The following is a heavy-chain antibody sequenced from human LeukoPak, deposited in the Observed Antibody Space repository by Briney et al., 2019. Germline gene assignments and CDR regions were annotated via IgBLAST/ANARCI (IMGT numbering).Heavy chain of an antibody. V-gene: IGHV3-30*02. Sequence: HPGGSLRLSCAASGFTFSSYGMHWVRQAPGKGLEGVAFIRYDGGHKYYADSVKGRFTISRDNSKNTLDLQMNSLRAEDTAVYYCAKDGLAATIFEGNWFDLWGQGTLVTVSS. J-gene: IGHJ5*02. CDR1: GFTFSSYG. CDR3: AKDGLAATIFEGNWFDL. D-gene: IGHD3-3*01. CDR2: IRYDGGHK.